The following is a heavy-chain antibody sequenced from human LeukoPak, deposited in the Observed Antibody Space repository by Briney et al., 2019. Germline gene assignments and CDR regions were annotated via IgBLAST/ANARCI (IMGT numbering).Heavy chain of an antibody. CDR3: ARDTTPYNSDSGPYYDALDI. CDR2: IYSGGST. Sequence: PGGSLRLSCAASGFTVSSNYMSWVRQAPGKGLEWVSVIYSGGSTYYADSVKGRFTISRDNSKNTLYLQMNSLRADDTAVYYCARDTTPYNSDSGPYYDALDIWGHGTGVTVSS. J-gene: IGHJ3*02. D-gene: IGHD3-10*01. V-gene: IGHV3-66*01. CDR1: GFTVSSNY.